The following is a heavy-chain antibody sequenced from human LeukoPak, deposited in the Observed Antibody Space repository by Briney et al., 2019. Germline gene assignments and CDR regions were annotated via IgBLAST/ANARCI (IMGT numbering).Heavy chain of an antibody. J-gene: IGHJ4*02. CDR3: ATDRQDSSVYMYFDQ. D-gene: IGHD3-22*01. Sequence: GGSLRLSCAASGFTFSNYWIHWVRQAPGKGLVWVSRVTPDGSSTSYADSVKGRFTISRDNAKNTLYLQMNSPRVEDTAVYYCATDRQDSSVYMYFDQGGQGTLVTVSS. CDR1: GFTFSNYW. V-gene: IGHV3-74*01. CDR2: VTPDGSST.